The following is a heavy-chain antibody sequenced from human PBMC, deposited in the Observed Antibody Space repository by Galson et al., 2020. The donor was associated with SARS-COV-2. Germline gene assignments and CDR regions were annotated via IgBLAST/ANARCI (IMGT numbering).Heavy chain of an antibody. V-gene: IGHV3-30*03. J-gene: IGHJ4*02. D-gene: IGHD3-22*01. Sequence: QLGESLKISCTASGFSFSSYSMNWVRQAPGKGLEWVAVISYDGSNKYYADSVKGRFTISRDNSKNTLYLQMNSLRAEDTAVYYCAREDYYDSSGSFDYWGQGTLVTVSS. CDR2: ISYDGSNK. CDR1: GFSFSSYS. CDR3: AREDYYDSSGSFDY.